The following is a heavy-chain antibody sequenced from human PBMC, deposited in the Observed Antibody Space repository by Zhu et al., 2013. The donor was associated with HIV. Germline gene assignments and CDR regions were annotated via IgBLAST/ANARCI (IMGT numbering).Heavy chain of an antibody. Sequence: QVQLQESGPGLVKPSETLSLTCTVSGGSISSSSYYWGWIRQAPGKGLEWIGESAHGGNPNYNPSLKGRVSISIDTSKNQFSLRLTSVTAADTAVYYCARVEGSWQVYYYMDVWGKGTKVTVSS. CDR1: GGSISSSSYY. CDR2: SAHGGNP. J-gene: IGHJ6*03. CDR3: ARVEGSWQVYYYMDV. D-gene: IGHD3-3*01. V-gene: IGHV4-39*07.